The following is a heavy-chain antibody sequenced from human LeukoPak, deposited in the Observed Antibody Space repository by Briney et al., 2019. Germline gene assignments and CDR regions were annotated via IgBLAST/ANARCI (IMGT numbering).Heavy chain of an antibody. V-gene: IGHV3-53*01. Sequence: TGGSLRLSCAASGFTVRTYYMNWVRQPPGKGLEWDPAIYSGDSTYSADSVKGRFTISRDNSKNTLYLQMNSLRAEDTAVYYCARGSIAAAGTVFDYWGQGTLVTVSS. J-gene: IGHJ4*02. D-gene: IGHD6-13*01. CDR2: IYSGDST. CDR1: GFTVRTYY. CDR3: ARGSIAAAGTVFDY.